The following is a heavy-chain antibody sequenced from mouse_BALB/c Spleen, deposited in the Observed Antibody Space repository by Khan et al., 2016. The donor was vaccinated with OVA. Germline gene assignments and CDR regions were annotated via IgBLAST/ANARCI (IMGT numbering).Heavy chain of an antibody. J-gene: IGHJ4*01. CDR2: IDPANGNT. CDR1: GFNIKDTY. V-gene: IGHV14-3*02. D-gene: IGHD2-14*01. CDR3: ARTYDVTMDY. Sequence: VQLQQPGAELVKPGASVKLSCTASGFNIKDTYMHWVKQRPEEGLEWIGKIDPANGNTKYDPKFQGKATITADTSSNTAYLQLSSLTSEDTAVYYCARTYDVTMDYWGQGTSVTVSS.